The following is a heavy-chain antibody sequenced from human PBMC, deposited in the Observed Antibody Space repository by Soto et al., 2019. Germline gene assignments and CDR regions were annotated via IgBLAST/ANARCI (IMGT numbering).Heavy chain of an antibody. J-gene: IGHJ5*02. Sequence: QLQLQESGPGLVKPSETLSLTCTVSGGSISSSSYYWGWIRQPPGKGLEWIGSIYYSGSTYYNPSLKSRVTISVDTSKNQFSLKLSSVTAADTAVYYCARQVKVTIFGVVNWFDPWGQGTLVTVSS. CDR1: GGSISSSSYY. D-gene: IGHD3-3*01. CDR2: IYYSGST. CDR3: ARQVKVTIFGVVNWFDP. V-gene: IGHV4-39*01.